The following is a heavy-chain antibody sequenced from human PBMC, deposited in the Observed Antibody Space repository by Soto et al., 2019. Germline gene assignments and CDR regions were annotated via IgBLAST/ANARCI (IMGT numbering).Heavy chain of an antibody. CDR3: ARVLFGRGNWFDP. J-gene: IGHJ5*02. Sequence: SETLSLTCTVSGGSISSYYWSWIRQPPGKGLEWIGYIYYSGYTNYNPSLKSRVTISVDTSKNQFSLKLSSVTAADTAVYYCARVLFGRGNWFDPWGQGTQVTVSS. CDR2: IYYSGYT. V-gene: IGHV4-59*01. D-gene: IGHD3-3*01. CDR1: GGSISSYY.